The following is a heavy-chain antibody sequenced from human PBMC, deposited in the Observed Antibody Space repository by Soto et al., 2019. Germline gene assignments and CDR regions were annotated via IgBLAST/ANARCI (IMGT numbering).Heavy chain of an antibody. CDR2: MNPNSGNT. V-gene: IGHV1-8*02. CDR3: ARERIQGGWFDP. CDR1: GYTFTGYY. D-gene: IGHD5-18*01. Sequence: GASVKVSCKASGYTFTGYYMHWVRQAPGQGLEWMGWMNPNSGNTGYAQKFQGRVTMTRNTSISTAYMELSSLRSEDTAVYYCARERIQGGWFDPWGQGTLVTVSS. J-gene: IGHJ5*02.